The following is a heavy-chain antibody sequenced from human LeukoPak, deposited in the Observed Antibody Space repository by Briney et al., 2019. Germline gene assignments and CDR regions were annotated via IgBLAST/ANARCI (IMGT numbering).Heavy chain of an antibody. Sequence: SETLSLTCTVSGGSISSYYWSWIRQPPGKGLEWIGYIYYSGSTNYNPSLKSRVTISVDTSKSQFSLRLSSVTAADTAVYYCARRDGSHSWFDPWGQGTLVTVSS. CDR2: IYYSGST. CDR1: GGSISSYY. V-gene: IGHV4-59*08. J-gene: IGHJ5*02. CDR3: ARRDGSHSWFDP. D-gene: IGHD1-26*01.